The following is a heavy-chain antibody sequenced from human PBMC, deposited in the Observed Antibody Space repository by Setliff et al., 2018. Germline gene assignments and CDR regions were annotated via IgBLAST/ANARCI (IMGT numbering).Heavy chain of an antibody. J-gene: IGHJ4*02. CDR1: GDSISSRTYY. CDR2: IYTSWST. Sequence: SETLSLTCTVSGDSISSRTYYWSWIRQPAGKGLEWIGHIYTSWSTIYNPSLKSRLTISLDTSKNQFSLNLRSVTAADTAVYYCARARNIAARLFDSWGQGTRVTISS. CDR3: ARARNIAARLFDS. V-gene: IGHV4-61*09. D-gene: IGHD6-6*01.